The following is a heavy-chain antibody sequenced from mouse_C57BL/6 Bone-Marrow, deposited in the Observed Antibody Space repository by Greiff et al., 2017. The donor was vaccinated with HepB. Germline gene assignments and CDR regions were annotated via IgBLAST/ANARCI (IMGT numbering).Heavy chain of an antibody. J-gene: IGHJ2*01. V-gene: IGHV14-4*01. Sequence: VQLQQSGAELVRPGASVKLSCTASGFNIKDDYMHWVKQRPEQGLEWIGWIDPDNGDTEYASKFQGKATITADTSSNTAYLQLSSLTSEDTAVYYCTTSGYYGTLYFDYGGQGTTLTVSS. CDR3: TTSGYYGTLYFDY. CDR1: GFNIKDDY. CDR2: IDPDNGDT. D-gene: IGHD2-1*01.